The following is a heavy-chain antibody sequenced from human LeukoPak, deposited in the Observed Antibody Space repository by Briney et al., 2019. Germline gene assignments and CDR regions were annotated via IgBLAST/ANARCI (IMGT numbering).Heavy chain of an antibody. Sequence: PGGSLRLSCAASGFTFSSYAMHWVRQAPGKGLEWVAVISYDGSNKYYADSVKGRFTISRDNAKNTLYLQMNSLRAEDTAVYYCGRFVSASYGQGDYWGQGTLVTVSS. V-gene: IGHV3-30-3*01. J-gene: IGHJ4*02. CDR1: GFTFSSYA. CDR3: GRFVSASYGQGDY. D-gene: IGHD1-26*01. CDR2: ISYDGSNK.